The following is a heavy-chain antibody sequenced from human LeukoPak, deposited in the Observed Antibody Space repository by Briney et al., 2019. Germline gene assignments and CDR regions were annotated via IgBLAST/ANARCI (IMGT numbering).Heavy chain of an antibody. Sequence: PGGSLRLSCAASGFTFSSYAMSWVRQAPGKGLEWVSAISGSGGSTYYADSVKGRFTISRDNSKNTLYLQMNSLRAEDTAVYYCAKVYGDYGTPGGDYWGQGTLVTVSS. CDR3: AKVYGDYGTPGGDY. CDR1: GFTFSSYA. V-gene: IGHV3-23*01. J-gene: IGHJ4*02. D-gene: IGHD4-17*01. CDR2: ISGSGGST.